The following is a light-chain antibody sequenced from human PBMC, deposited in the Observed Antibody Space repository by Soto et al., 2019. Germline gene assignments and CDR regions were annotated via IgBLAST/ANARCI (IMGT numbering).Light chain of an antibody. CDR1: QTIFSSYDKDY. CDR2: WAS. CDR3: QQYYRAPYS. Sequence: DIVMTQSPDSLAVSLGERATINCKSSQTIFSSYDKDYLAWYQQKPGQPPKLLIYWASNREAGVPDRFSGGGSGTDFTLTISSLQAEDVALYYCQQYYRAPYSFGQGTKLEIK. V-gene: IGKV4-1*01. J-gene: IGKJ2*01.